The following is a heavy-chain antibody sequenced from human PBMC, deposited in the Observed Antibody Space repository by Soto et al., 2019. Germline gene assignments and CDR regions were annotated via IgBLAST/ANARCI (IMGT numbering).Heavy chain of an antibody. CDR3: ARDRYSNNKPYYNGMDV. CDR1: GGTFSSYA. Sequence: SVKVSCKASGGTFSSYAISWVRQAPGQGLEWMGGIIPIFGTAGYAQKFPGRVTMTADDSKSTDYMELSSLRSEDTAVYDCARDRYSNNKPYYNGMDVWGQGTTVTVSS. D-gene: IGHD5-12*01. J-gene: IGHJ6*02. CDR2: IIPIFGTA. V-gene: IGHV1-69*13.